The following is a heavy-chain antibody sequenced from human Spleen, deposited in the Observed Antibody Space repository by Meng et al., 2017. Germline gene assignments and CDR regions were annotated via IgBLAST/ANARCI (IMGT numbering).Heavy chain of an antibody. CDR2: ISWNSGDI. D-gene: IGHD5-18*01. CDR1: GFIFSDYY. J-gene: IGHJ6*02. CDR3: AKDIYSYGGYYNYYYGMDV. V-gene: IGHV3-9*01. Sequence: SLKISCAASGFIFSDYYMTWVRQAPGKGLEWVSGISWNSGDIGYADSVKGRFTISRDNTKKSLYLQMNSLRPEDTAFYYCAKDIYSYGGYYNYYYGMDVWGPGTTVTVSS.